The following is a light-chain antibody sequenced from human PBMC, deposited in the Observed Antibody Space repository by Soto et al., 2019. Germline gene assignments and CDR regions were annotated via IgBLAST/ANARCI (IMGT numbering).Light chain of an antibody. CDR3: QQYNNWPPWT. V-gene: IGKV3-15*01. J-gene: IGKJ1*01. CDR2: GAS. Sequence: EIVMTQSPATLSVSPGETATLSCRASQSVSSNLAWYQQKPGQAPRLLIYGASTGATGIPARFSGSGSGTEFTLTISSLQSEDFAVYYCQQYNNWPPWTFGQGTKVEIK. CDR1: QSVSSN.